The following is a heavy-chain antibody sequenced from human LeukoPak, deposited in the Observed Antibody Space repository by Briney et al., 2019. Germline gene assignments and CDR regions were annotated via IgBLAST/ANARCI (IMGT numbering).Heavy chain of an antibody. CDR3: ARHGAAGPGGFDP. V-gene: IGHV4-39*01. CDR2: IYYSGST. CDR1: GGSISSSSYY. Sequence: SETLSLTCTVSGGSISSSSYYWGGVRQPPGKGLEWIGSIYYSGSTSYHPSLMSQFTISVNTSKNHFSLKLSSVTAADTAVYYCARHGAAGPGGFDPWGQGTLVTVSS. D-gene: IGHD2-15*01. J-gene: IGHJ5*02.